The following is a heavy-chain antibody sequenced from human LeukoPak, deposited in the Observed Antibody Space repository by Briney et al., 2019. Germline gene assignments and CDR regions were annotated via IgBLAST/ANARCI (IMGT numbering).Heavy chain of an antibody. J-gene: IGHJ4*02. CDR1: GGSISSGRYY. V-gene: IGHV4-61*02. D-gene: IGHD3-3*01. Sequence: SQTLSLTCTVSGGSISSGRYYWSWIRQPAGKGLEWFGRIYTSGSTNYNPSLKSRVTISVDTSKNKFSMKLSSVTAAGTAVYYCARDSYGFWSSYYSDYWGQGTLVTVSS. CDR2: IYTSGST. CDR3: ARDSYGFWSSYYSDY.